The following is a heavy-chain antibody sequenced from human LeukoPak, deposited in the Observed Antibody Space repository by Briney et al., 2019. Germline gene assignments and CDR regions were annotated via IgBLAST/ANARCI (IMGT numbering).Heavy chain of an antibody. V-gene: IGHV4-30-4*01. D-gene: IGHD3-3*01. CDR3: ARGYDFWSGYSDV. CDR2: IYYSGST. J-gene: IGHJ6*02. Sequence: SETLSLTCTVSGGSISSGDYYWSWIRQPPGKGLEWIGYIYYSGSTYFNPSLKSRVTISVDTSKNQFSLKLSSVTAADTAVYYCARGYDFWSGYSDVWGQGTTVTVSS. CDR1: GGSISSGDYY.